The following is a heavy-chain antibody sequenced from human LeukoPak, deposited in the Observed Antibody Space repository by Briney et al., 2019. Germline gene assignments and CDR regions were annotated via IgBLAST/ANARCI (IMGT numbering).Heavy chain of an antibody. D-gene: IGHD6-19*01. Sequence: GGSLRLSCAASGFTFSSYGMHWVRQAPGKGLEWVAVISYDGSNKYYADSVKGRFTISRDNSKNTLYLQMNSLRAEDTAVYYCASSGVSAGTSWDPFDYWGQGTLVTVSS. J-gene: IGHJ4*02. CDR1: GFTFSSYG. CDR3: ASSGVSAGTSWDPFDY. V-gene: IGHV3-30*03. CDR2: ISYDGSNK.